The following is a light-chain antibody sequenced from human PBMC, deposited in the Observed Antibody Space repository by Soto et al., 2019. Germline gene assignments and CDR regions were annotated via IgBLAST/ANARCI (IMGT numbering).Light chain of an antibody. CDR3: QQYKSWRT. CDR1: QSIDSK. Sequence: IVMTQSPATLSVSPGERATLSCRAGQSIDSKLAWYQQRPGQAPRLLIYAASTRATGIPARFSGSGSGTEFTLTISGLQPEDFGVYYCQQYKSWRTFGQGTKVDIK. J-gene: IGKJ1*01. V-gene: IGKV3-15*01. CDR2: AAS.